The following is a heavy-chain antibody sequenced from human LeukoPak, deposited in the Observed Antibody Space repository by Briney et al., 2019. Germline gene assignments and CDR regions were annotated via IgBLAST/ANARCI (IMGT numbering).Heavy chain of an antibody. CDR1: GGSISSFEYY. Sequence: PSETLSLTCTVSGGSISSFEYYWGWTRQPPGKGLEGIGSIYYRGSPYYNPSLKSRLTISVDTSKNQFSLKLTSVAAADTAVYYCARGGSDYDLLTGSYYFDFWGQGTLVTVSS. CDR3: ARGGSDYDLLTGSYYFDF. J-gene: IGHJ4*02. CDR2: IYYRGSP. D-gene: IGHD3-9*01. V-gene: IGHV4-39*07.